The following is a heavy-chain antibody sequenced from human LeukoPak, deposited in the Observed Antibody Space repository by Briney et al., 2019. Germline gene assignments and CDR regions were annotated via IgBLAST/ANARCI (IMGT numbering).Heavy chain of an antibody. CDR1: GDSISRSIW. CDR2: IYYSGST. Sequence: SETLSLTCAVSGDSISRSIWWTWVRQPPGKGLEWIGSIYYSGSTYYNPSLKSRVTISVDTSKNEFSLKLRSVTAADTAVYYCARISRGNSGYFIVDYWGQGTLVAVSS. J-gene: IGHJ4*02. CDR3: ARISRGNSGYFIVDY. D-gene: IGHD5-12*01. V-gene: IGHV4-39*01.